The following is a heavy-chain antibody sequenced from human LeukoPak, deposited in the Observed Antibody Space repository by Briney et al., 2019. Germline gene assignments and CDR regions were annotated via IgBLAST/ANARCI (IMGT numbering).Heavy chain of an antibody. D-gene: IGHD2-15*01. V-gene: IGHV1-2*02. Sequence: SVKVSCKASGYTFTGYYMHWVRQAPGQGLEGMGWLNPNSGGTNYAQKFQGRLTMTRDTSISTAYMELSSPSSDDTAVYYCARPREAATTFRAFDIWGQGTMVTVSS. CDR3: ARPREAATTFRAFDI. CDR2: LNPNSGGT. CDR1: GYTFTGYY. J-gene: IGHJ3*02.